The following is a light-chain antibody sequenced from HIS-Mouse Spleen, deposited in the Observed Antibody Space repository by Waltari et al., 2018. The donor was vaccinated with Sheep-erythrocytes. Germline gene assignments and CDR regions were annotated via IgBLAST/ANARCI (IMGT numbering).Light chain of an antibody. V-gene: IGLV2-23*01. CDR3: CSYAGSSTPWV. J-gene: IGLJ3*02. CDR2: EGS. Sequence: QSALTQPASVSGSPGQSITISCTGTSSDVGSYNLVSWYQQHQGKAPKLMIYEGSKRPSGGSNRFAGSKSGNTASLTISGLQAEDEADYYCCSYAGSSTPWVFGGGTKLTVL. CDR1: SSDVGSYNL.